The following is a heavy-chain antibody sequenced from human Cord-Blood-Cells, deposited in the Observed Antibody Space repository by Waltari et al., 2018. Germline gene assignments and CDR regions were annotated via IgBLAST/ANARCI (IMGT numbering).Heavy chain of an antibody. J-gene: IGHJ2*01. Sequence: QVQLQQWGAGLLKPSETLSLTCAVYGGSFSGYYWIWIRQPPGKGLEWIGEINHSGSTNYNPSLKSRVTISVDTSKNQFSLKLSSVTAADTAVYYCARAPLSWYFDLWGRGTLVTVSS. CDR2: INHSGST. CDR1: GGSFSGYY. V-gene: IGHV4-34*01. CDR3: ARAPLSWYFDL.